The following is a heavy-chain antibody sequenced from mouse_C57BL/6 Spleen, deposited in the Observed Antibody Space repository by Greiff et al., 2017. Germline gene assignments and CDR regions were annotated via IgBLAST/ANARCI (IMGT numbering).Heavy chain of an antibody. V-gene: IGHV5-4*01. J-gene: IGHJ2*01. Sequence: EVHLVESGGGLVKPGGSLKLSCAASGFTFSSYAMSWVRQTPEKRLEWVATISDGGSYTYYPDNVKGRFTISRDNAKNNLYLQMSHLKSEDTAMYYCAREGNGYGSLDYWGQGTTLTVSS. CDR3: AREGNGYGSLDY. CDR1: GFTFSSYA. CDR2: ISDGGSYT. D-gene: IGHD1-1*01.